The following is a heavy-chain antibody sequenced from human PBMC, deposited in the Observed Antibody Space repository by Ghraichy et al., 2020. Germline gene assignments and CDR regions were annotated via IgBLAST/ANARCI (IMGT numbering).Heavy chain of an antibody. J-gene: IGHJ6*02. V-gene: IGHV3-23*01. Sequence: GGSLRLSCAASGFTFSSYAMSWVRQAPGKGLEWVSAISGSGGSTYYADSVKGRFTISRDNSKNTLYLQMNSLRAEDTAVYYCAKGVGYCSGGSCFSMDVWGQGTTVTVSS. D-gene: IGHD2-15*01. CDR3: AKGVGYCSGGSCFSMDV. CDR2: ISGSGGST. CDR1: GFTFSSYA.